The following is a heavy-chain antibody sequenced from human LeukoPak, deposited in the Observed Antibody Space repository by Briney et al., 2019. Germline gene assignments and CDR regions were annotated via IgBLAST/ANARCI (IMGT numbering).Heavy chain of an antibody. CDR2: IYYNGST. D-gene: IGHD1-26*01. CDR1: GGSISSSSYY. CDR3: ASLYSGSYYYFDY. V-gene: IGHV4-39*01. J-gene: IGHJ4*02. Sequence: PSETLSLTCTVSGGSISSSSYYWGWIRQPPGKGLEWIGSIYYNGSTYYNPSLKSRVTISVDTSKNQFSLKLSSVTAADTAVYYCASLYSGSYYYFDYWGQGTLVTVSS.